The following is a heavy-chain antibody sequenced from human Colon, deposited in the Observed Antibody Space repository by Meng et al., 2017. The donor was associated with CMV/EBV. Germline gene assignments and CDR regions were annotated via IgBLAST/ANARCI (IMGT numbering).Heavy chain of an antibody. CDR2: ITPILGVA. V-gene: IGHV1-69*04. Sequence: SCKVSGGTCGRFYINWGRKAPGQGLEGMGRITPILGVANSAQKLQGRVTITADKRTDTAYMELTRLKSEDTGVYYCARGGGGTGIDYWGRGTLVTVSS. CDR3: ARGGGGTGIDY. D-gene: IGHD3-16*01. J-gene: IGHJ4*02. CDR1: GGTCGRFY.